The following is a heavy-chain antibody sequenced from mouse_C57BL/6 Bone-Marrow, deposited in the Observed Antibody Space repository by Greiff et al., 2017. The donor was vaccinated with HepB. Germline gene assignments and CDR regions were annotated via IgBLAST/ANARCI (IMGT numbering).Heavy chain of an antibody. CDR3: ARGGLYYDYRYFDV. CDR2: IDPSDSYT. Sequence: QVQLQQPGAELVRPGTSVKLSCKASGYTFTSYWMHWVKQRPGQGLEWIGVIDPSDSYTNYNQKFKGKATLTVDTSSSTAYMQLSSLTSEDSAVYYCARGGLYYDYRYFDVWGTGTTVTVSS. V-gene: IGHV1-59*01. D-gene: IGHD2-4*01. CDR1: GYTFTSYW. J-gene: IGHJ1*03.